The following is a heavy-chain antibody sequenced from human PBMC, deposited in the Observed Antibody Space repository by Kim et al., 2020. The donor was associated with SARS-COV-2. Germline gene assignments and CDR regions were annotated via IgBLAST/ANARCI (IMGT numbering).Heavy chain of an antibody. CDR1: GGSISSSSYY. D-gene: IGHD3-22*01. Sequence: SETLSLTCTVSGGSISSSSYYWGWIRQPPGKGLEWIGSIYYSGSTYYNPSLKSRVTISVDTSKNQFSLKLSSVTAADTAVYYCARHQPPEYYDSSGYSDPYFDYWGQGTLVTVSS. CDR2: IYYSGST. CDR3: ARHQPPEYYDSSGYSDPYFDY. J-gene: IGHJ4*02. V-gene: IGHV4-39*01.